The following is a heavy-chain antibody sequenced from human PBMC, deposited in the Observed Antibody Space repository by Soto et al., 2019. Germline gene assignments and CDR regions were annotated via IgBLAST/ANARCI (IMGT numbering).Heavy chain of an antibody. V-gene: IGHV4-61*01. CDR2: IYYSGST. J-gene: IGHJ4*02. CDR1: GGSVSSGSYY. D-gene: IGHD6-19*01. Sequence: SETLSLTCTVSGGSVSSGSYYWSWIRQPPGKGLEWIGYIYYSGSTNYNPSLKSRVNISVDTSKNQFSLKLSPVTAADTAVYYCERGWPRYYFDYWGQGSLVTVSS. CDR3: ERGWPRYYFDY.